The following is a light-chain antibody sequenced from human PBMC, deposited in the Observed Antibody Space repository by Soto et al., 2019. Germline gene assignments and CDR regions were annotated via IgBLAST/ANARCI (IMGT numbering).Light chain of an antibody. CDR2: GIS. CDR3: QHRSSWPLT. V-gene: IGKV3D-20*02. J-gene: IGKJ4*01. CDR1: HTISSSY. Sequence: EIVLTQSPGTLSLSPGERATLSCRASHTISSSYLAWYQQKPGQAPRLLMYGISRRATGIPDRFSGSGSGTDFTLTITRLEPEDFAVYYCQHRSSWPLTFGGGTKVEI.